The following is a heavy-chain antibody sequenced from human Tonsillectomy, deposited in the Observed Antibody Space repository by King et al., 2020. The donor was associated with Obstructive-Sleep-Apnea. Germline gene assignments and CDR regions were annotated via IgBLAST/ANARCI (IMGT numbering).Heavy chain of an antibody. CDR2: IYYSGST. V-gene: IGHV4-59*08. CDR1: GGSISSYY. J-gene: IGHJ4*02. D-gene: IGHD2-15*01. Sequence: VQLQESGPGLVKPSETLSLTCTVSGGSISSYYWSWIRQPPGKGLEWIGYIYYSGSTNYNPSLKSRVTISVDTSKSQFSLKLSSVTAADTAVYYCARSRAPGFYDGGRRLDYGGEGTLFTVST. CDR3: ARSRAPGFYDGGRRLDY.